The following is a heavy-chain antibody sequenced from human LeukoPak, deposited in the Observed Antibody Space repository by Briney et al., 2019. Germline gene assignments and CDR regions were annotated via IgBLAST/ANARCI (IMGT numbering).Heavy chain of an antibody. V-gene: IGHV1-2*02. D-gene: IGHD6-13*01. CDR2: INPNSGGT. J-gene: IGHJ4*02. Sequence: ASVKVSCKASGYTFTDYFIHWVRQAPGQGLEWMGWINPNSGGTNYAQNFQGRVTMTWYTSISTAYMELSRLRSDDTAVYYCARVWERSSSSWPFDYWGQGTLVTVSS. CDR1: GYTFTDYF. CDR3: ARVWERSSSSWPFDY.